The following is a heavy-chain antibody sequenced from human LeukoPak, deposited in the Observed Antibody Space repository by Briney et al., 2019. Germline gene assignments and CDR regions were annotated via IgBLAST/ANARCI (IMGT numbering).Heavy chain of an antibody. V-gene: IGHV4-4*07. CDR3: ARDIRNSRSYYSDY. Sequence: TASETLSLTCTVSGGSIATYYWSWIRQPAGKGLEWIGRIYDSGSTQYNPSLKSRVTMSVDRSRNQFSLKLSSVTAADTALYFCARDIRNSRSYYSDYWGRGTLVTVSS. CDR1: GGSIATYY. J-gene: IGHJ4*02. CDR2: IYDSGST. D-gene: IGHD3-10*01.